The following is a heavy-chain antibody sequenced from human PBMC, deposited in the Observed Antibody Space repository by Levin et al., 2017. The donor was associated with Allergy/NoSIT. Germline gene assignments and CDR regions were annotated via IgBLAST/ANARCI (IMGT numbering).Heavy chain of an antibody. CDR1: GFTFSNYW. D-gene: IGHD3-22*01. Sequence: ETLSLTCAASGFTFSNYWMHWVRQAPGKGLVWVSRIYGDGTTTSYADSVRGRFTISRDNAKKTVYLQMNSLTAEDTAVYYCARDYHYAIDVWGQGTTVTVSS. CDR3: ARDYHYAIDV. CDR2: IYGDGTTT. J-gene: IGHJ6*02. V-gene: IGHV3-74*01.